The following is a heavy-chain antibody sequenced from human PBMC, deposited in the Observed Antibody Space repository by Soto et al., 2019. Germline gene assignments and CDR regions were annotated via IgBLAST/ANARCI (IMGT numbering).Heavy chain of an antibody. CDR3: ARERPYDGSGIAFDY. CDR2: ISYDGSNK. Sequence: QVQLVESGGGVVQPGRSLRLSCAASGFTFSSYAMHWVRQAPGKGLEWVAVISYDGSNKYYADSVKGRFTISRDNSKNTLYLQMNSLKAEDTAVYYCARERPYDGSGIAFDYWGQVTLVTVSS. D-gene: IGHD3-10*01. CDR1: GFTFSSYA. J-gene: IGHJ4*02. V-gene: IGHV3-30-3*01.